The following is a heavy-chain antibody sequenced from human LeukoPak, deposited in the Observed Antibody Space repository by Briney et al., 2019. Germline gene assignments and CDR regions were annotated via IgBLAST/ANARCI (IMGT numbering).Heavy chain of an antibody. V-gene: IGHV4-31*03. CDR2: IYYSGST. D-gene: IGHD3-9*01. CDR3: ATTPRYDILTGYYGGGGYFDY. Sequence: PSQTLSLTCTVSGGSISSGGYYWSWIRQHPGMGLEWLGYIYYSGSTYYNPSLKSRVTISVDTSKNQFSLKLSSVTAADTAVYYCATTPRYDILTGYYGGGGYFDYWGQGTLVTVSS. CDR1: GGSISSGGYY. J-gene: IGHJ4*02.